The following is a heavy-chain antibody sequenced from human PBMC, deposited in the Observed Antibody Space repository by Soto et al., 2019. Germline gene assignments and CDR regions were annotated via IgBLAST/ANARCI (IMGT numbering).Heavy chain of an antibody. V-gene: IGHV3-23*01. CDR2: ISGSGRST. J-gene: IGHJ4*02. Sequence: EVQLLESGGGLVQPGGSLRLSCAASGFTFSSYAMSWVRQAPGKGLEWVSAISGSGRSTYYADSVKGRFTISRDNSKNTLYLQMNSLRAEDRAVYYCAKDVGYYYGSGSYPDYWGQGTLVTVSS. D-gene: IGHD3-10*01. CDR1: GFTFSSYA. CDR3: AKDVGYYYGSGSYPDY.